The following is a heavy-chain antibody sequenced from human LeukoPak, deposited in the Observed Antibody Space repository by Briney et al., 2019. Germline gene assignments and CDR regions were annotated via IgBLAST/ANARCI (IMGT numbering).Heavy chain of an antibody. Sequence: GGSLRLSCVASGFTFSSHHMNWVRQTPGKGLESVATIKTDESEKYYVDSVKGRFTISRDNAKSSLYLQMNSLRAEDTGVYFCARMSSYCDYWGQGTLVTVSS. J-gene: IGHJ4*02. CDR2: IKTDESEK. CDR1: GFTFSSHH. CDR3: ARMSSYCDY. V-gene: IGHV3-7*01. D-gene: IGHD2-2*01.